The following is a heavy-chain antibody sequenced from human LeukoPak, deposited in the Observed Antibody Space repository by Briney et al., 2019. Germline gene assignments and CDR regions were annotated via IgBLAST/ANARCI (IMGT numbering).Heavy chain of an antibody. J-gene: IGHJ4*02. CDR2: TSAHNDDT. D-gene: IGHD1-1*01. V-gene: IGHV1-18*01. CDR1: VYTFTSYG. CDR3: ARDWDSRNDYFDP. Sequence: GASVKVSCKASVYTFTSYGISWVRQAAGQGLEWMGWTSAHNDDTNYAETLQGRLTMTTDISTSTAYMELTSLGSDDTAVYYCARDWDSRNDYFDPWGQGTLVIVSS.